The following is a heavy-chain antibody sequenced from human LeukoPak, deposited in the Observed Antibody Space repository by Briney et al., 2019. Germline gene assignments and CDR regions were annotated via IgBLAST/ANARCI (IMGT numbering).Heavy chain of an antibody. CDR2: INPNTGDT. J-gene: IGHJ4*02. CDR3: ARDERYCNGDNHYPDLGY. Sequence: ASVKVSCKASGYTFTGYYLFWVRQAPGQGLEWMGWINPNTGDTKYGQKFQGRVTLTRDTSIRTTYMELSNPRSDDTAVYYCARDERYCNGDNHYPDLGYWGQGTLVTVSS. CDR1: GYTFTGYY. D-gene: IGHD2-15*01. V-gene: IGHV1-2*02.